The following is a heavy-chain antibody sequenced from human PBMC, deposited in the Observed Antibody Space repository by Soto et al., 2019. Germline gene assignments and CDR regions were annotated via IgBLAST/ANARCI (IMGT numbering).Heavy chain of an antibody. J-gene: IGHJ4*02. CDR2: ISSSGSTI. CDR1: GFTFNSYE. D-gene: IGHD1-1*01. V-gene: IGHV3-48*03. Sequence: EVQLVESGGGLVQPGGSLRLSCAASGFTFNSYEMNWVRQAPGKGLGWVSYISSSGSTIYYADSVKGRFTISRDNAKNSLYLQMNSLRAEDTAVYYCARALGWNDGYWGQGTLVTVSS. CDR3: ARALGWNDGY.